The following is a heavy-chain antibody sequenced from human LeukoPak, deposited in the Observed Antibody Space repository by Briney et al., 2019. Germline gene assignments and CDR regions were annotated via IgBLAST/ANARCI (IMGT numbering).Heavy chain of an antibody. Sequence: ASVKVSCKVSGYTLTELSMHWVRQAPGKGLEWMGGFDPEDGETIYAQKFQGRVNMTEDTSTDTAHMELSSLRSEDTALYYCATAGLELRLYDYWGQGTLVTVSS. CDR3: ATAGLELRLYDY. D-gene: IGHD3-3*01. CDR1: GYTLTELS. V-gene: IGHV1-24*01. J-gene: IGHJ4*02. CDR2: FDPEDGET.